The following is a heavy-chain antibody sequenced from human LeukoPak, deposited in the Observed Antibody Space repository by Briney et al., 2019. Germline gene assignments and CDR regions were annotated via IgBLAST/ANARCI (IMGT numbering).Heavy chain of an antibody. D-gene: IGHD5-12*01. V-gene: IGHV2-5*01. CDR2: ICWNDDK. J-gene: IGHJ4*01. CDR1: GFSLSTSEIC. CDR3: AHCKYPRRGYSGYDSPFFDY. Sequence: ESGPTLVNPTQTLTLTCTLSGFSLSTSEICVGWIRQPPGKALEWLALICWNDDKRYSPSLKSRLTITKDTSKNQVVLTMTNMDPVDTATYYCAHCKYPRRGYSGYDSPFFDYWGQETLVTVSS.